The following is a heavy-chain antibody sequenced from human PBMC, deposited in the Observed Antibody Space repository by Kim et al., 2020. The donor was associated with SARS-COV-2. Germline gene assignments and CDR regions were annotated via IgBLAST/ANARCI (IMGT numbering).Heavy chain of an antibody. D-gene: IGHD3-10*01. CDR1: GFTFSSYA. J-gene: IGHJ6*02. CDR2: ISGSGGST. V-gene: IGHV3-23*01. CDR3: AEASGPNRWYYGMDV. Sequence: GGSLRLSCAASGFTFSSYAMSWVRQAPGKGLEWVSAISGSGGSTYYADSVKGRFTISRDNSKNTLYLQMNSLRAEDTAVYYCAEASGPNRWYYGMDVWGQGTTVTVSS.